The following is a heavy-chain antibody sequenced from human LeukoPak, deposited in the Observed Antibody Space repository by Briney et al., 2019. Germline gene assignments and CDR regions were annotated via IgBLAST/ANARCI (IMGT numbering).Heavy chain of an antibody. V-gene: IGHV1-2*02. CDR3: ARDSDIVATMIDY. Sequence: GASVKVSCKASGYTFTGYYMHWVRQAPGQGLEWMGWINPNSGGTNYAQKFQGRVTMTRDTSISTAYMELSRLRSDDTAVYYCARDSDIVATMIDYWGQGTLVTVSS. CDR2: INPNSGGT. CDR1: GYTFTGYY. J-gene: IGHJ4*02. D-gene: IGHD5-12*01.